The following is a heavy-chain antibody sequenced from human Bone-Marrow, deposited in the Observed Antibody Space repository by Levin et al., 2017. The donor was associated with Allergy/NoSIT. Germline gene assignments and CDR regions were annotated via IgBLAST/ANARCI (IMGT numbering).Heavy chain of an antibody. V-gene: IGHV3-11*03. CDR1: GFSVSNSF. J-gene: IGHJ4*02. D-gene: IGHD3-16*01. Sequence: GGSLRLSCAASGFSVSNSFLTWIRQAPGKGLEWISYISDNDFIKYADSVKGRFTISRDNAKNSLHLQMNSLRVADTAVYYCATVPLTSAYLEYWGQGTLVTVSS. CDR2: ISDNDFI. CDR3: ATVPLTSAYLEY.